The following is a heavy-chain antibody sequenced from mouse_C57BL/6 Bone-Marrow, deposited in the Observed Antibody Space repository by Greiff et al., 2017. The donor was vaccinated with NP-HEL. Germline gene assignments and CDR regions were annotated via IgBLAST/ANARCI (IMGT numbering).Heavy chain of an antibody. CDR1: GYTFTDYY. Sequence: VQLKESGPVLVKPGASVKMSCKASGYTFTDYYMNWVKQSHGKSLEWIGVINPYNGGTSYNQKFKGKATLTVDKSSSTAYMELNSLTSEDSAVYYCARSDYYGSSYDAMDYWGQGTSVTVSS. D-gene: IGHD1-1*01. V-gene: IGHV1-19*01. CDR3: ARSDYYGSSYDAMDY. J-gene: IGHJ4*01. CDR2: INPYNGGT.